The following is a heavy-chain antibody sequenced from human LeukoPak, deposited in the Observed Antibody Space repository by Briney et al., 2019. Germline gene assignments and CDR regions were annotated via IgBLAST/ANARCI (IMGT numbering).Heavy chain of an antibody. V-gene: IGHV1-2*02. CDR2: INPNSGGT. CDR3: ARDPRRVAVAGSGSY. D-gene: IGHD6-19*01. CDR1: GYTFTGYY. Sequence: ASVKVSCKASGYTFTGYYMHWVRQAPGQGLEWMGWINPNSGGTNYAQKFQGRVTMTRDSSISTAYMELSRLRSDDTAVYYCARDPRRVAVAGSGSYWGQGTLVTVSS. J-gene: IGHJ4*02.